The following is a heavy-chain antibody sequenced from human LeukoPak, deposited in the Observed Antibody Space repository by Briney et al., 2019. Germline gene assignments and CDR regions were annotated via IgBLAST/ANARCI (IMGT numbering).Heavy chain of an antibody. CDR1: GFTFSSYA. V-gene: IGHV3-23*01. J-gene: IGHJ4*02. D-gene: IGHD2-15*01. CDR3: VRQLGYCSDGSCYFDY. Sequence: GGSLRLSCAASGFTFSSYAMSWVRQAPGKGMEWVSAISSRGDYTYYADSVKGRFTLSRDNSKNTLFLQMNSLRAEDTAVYYCVRQLGYCSDGSCYFDYWGQGTLATVSS. CDR2: ISSRGDYT.